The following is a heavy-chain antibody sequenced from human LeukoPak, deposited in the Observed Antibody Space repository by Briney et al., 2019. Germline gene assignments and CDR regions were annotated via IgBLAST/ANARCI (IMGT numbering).Heavy chain of an antibody. CDR1: GYSINSGSY. D-gene: IGHD1-26*01. V-gene: IGHV4-38-2*01. J-gene: IGHJ4*02. CDR3: ARVGGPFDS. Sequence: SETLSLTCAVSGYSINSGSYWGWIRQPPGKGLEWIGSIYHSGSTYYNPSLESRVTISVDTSKNQFSLKVTSVTAAETAVYYCARVGGPFDSWGQGTLVTVSS. CDR2: IYHSGST.